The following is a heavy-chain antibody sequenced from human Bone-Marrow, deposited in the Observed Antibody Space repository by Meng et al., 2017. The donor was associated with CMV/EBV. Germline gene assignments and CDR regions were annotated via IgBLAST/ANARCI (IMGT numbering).Heavy chain of an antibody. V-gene: IGHV4-39*07. Sequence: HLQLQESGPGLVKPSETLSLTCTVSGGPISSSSYYWGWIRQPPGRGLEWIGNIYYSGSPYYNPSLKSRVTISVDTSKNQFSLKLNSVTAADTAMYYCARAQGGYDPFDYWGQGTLVTVSS. D-gene: IGHD5-12*01. J-gene: IGHJ4*02. CDR1: GGPISSSSYY. CDR2: IYYSGSP. CDR3: ARAQGGYDPFDY.